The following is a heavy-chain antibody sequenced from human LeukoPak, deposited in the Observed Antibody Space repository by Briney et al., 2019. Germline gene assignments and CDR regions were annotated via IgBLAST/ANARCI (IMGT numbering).Heavy chain of an antibody. Sequence: GGSLRLSCAASGFTFSSYGMHWFRQAPGKGLEGVAVISYDGSNKYYADSVKGRFTISRDNSKNTLYLQLNSLRAEDTAVYYCARGGGYDFWSSYYRSAHYFDYWGQGTLVTVSS. J-gene: IGHJ4*02. CDR1: GFTFSSYG. V-gene: IGHV3-30*03. CDR3: ARGGGYDFWSSYYRSAHYFDY. CDR2: ISYDGSNK. D-gene: IGHD3-3*01.